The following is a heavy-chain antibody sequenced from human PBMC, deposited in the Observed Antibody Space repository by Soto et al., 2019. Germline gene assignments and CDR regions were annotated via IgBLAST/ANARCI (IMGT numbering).Heavy chain of an antibody. CDR2: IKQDGSEK. Sequence: VQLVESGGGLVQPGGSLRLSCAASGFTFSSYWMSWVRQAPGKGLEWVANIKQDGSEKYYVDSVKGRFTISRDNAKNSLYPQMNSLRAEDTAVYYCARGRGCSTGCHNFDYWGQGTLVTVSS. CDR3: ARGRGCSTGCHNFDY. D-gene: IGHD2-2*01. CDR1: GFTFSSYW. V-gene: IGHV3-7*01. J-gene: IGHJ4*02.